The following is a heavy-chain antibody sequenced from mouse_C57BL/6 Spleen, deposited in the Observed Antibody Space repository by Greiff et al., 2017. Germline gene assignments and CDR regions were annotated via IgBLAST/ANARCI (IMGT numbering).Heavy chain of an antibody. CDR1: GFTFSSYG. J-gene: IGHJ2*01. CDR2: ISSGGSYT. V-gene: IGHV5-6*02. D-gene: IGHD3-3*01. Sequence: EVKLVESGGDLVKPGGSLKLSCAASGFTFSSYGMSWVRQTPDKRLEWVATISSGGSYTYYPDSVKGRFTISRDNAKNTLYLQMSSLKSEDTAMYYCARQPPEGPYYFDYWGQGTTLTVSS. CDR3: ARQPPEGPYYFDY.